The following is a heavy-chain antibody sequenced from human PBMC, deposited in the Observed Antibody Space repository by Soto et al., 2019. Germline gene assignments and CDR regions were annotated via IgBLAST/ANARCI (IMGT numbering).Heavy chain of an antibody. J-gene: IGHJ4*02. CDR3: KTDVVVVPSSNGPRDY. D-gene: IGHD2-2*01. V-gene: IGHV3-74*01. CDR1: GFTFSTYW. Sequence: GGSLRLSCAASGFTFSTYWMHWVRQLPGKGLVWVSRINSDGSRKTYADSVRGRFTVSRNNVKNTLYLQMNSLRDEDTAVYYCKTDVVVVPSSNGPRDYWGQGTLVTVSS. CDR2: INSDGSRK.